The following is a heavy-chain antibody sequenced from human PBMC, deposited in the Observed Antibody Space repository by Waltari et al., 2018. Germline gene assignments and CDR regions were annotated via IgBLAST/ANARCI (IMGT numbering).Heavy chain of an antibody. J-gene: IGHJ4*02. CDR1: GFTFSSYA. V-gene: IGHV3-23*01. CDR2: ISGSGGDT. CDR3: ATEGLDQ. Sequence: EVQLLESGGGLVQPGGSLRLSCGASGFTFSSYAINWVRQAPGKGLEWVSVISGSGGDTYYADSVKGRFTISRDNSKNTLYLEMNSLRADDTAVYYCATEGLDQWGQGTLVTVSS.